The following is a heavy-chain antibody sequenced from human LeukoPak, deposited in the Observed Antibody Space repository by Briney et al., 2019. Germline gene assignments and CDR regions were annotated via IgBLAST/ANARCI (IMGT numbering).Heavy chain of an antibody. CDR3: ARVTRIAARLVAYYGMDV. CDR2: ISSSSSYI. D-gene: IGHD6-6*01. V-gene: IGHV3-21*01. Sequence: GGSLRLSCAASGFTFSSYSMNWVRQAPGKGLEWVSSISSSSSYIYYADSVKGRFTISRVNAKNSLYLQMDSLRAEDTAVYYCARVTRIAARLVAYYGMDVWGQGTTVTVSS. CDR1: GFTFSSYS. J-gene: IGHJ6*02.